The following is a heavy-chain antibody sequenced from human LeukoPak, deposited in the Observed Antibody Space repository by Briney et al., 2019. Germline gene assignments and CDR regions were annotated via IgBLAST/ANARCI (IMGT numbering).Heavy chain of an antibody. J-gene: IGHJ4*02. D-gene: IGHD6-19*01. CDR2: IHYSGNT. CDR1: GDSISSNSYY. V-gene: IGHV4-39*01. Sequence: SETLSLTCTVSGDSISSNSYYWGWIRQPPGKGLEWIGSIHYSGNTYYNPSLKSRVTISVDTSKNQFSLKLSSVTATDTAVYYCARPPRCSSSGCSKGFDYWGQGTLVTVSS. CDR3: ARPPRCSSSGCSKGFDY.